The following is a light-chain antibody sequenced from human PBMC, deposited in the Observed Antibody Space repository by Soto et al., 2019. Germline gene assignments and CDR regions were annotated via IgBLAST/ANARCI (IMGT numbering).Light chain of an antibody. CDR3: QQYNYYST. V-gene: IGKV1-5*03. CDR2: KAS. Sequence: DIQMTQSPSTLSASVGDRVSITCRASQSISTWLAWYQQKPGKAPKLLIYKASTLESGVPSRFSGSRSGTEFTLTISSLQTDDFATYYCQQYNYYSTFGQGTKVDIK. CDR1: QSISTW. J-gene: IGKJ1*01.